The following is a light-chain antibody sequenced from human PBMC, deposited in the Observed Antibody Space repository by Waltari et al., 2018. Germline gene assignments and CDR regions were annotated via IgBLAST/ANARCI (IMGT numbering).Light chain of an antibody. Sequence: EILMTQSPATLSVSPGERATISCRASQSVSSNLAWYQQKPGQAPRLLIYGASTRATGVPARFSGYGSGTAFTLTISSRQADDVAVDYWQQYTKWPPTTFGQGTKVEFK. V-gene: IGKV3-15*01. CDR2: GAS. CDR3: QQYTKWPPTT. J-gene: IGKJ1*01. CDR1: QSVSSN.